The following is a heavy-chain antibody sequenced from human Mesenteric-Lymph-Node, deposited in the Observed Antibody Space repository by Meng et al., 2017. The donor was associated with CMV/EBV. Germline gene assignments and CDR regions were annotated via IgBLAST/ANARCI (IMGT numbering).Heavy chain of an antibody. CDR3: ARDFWSAIEGYYHYGMDV. CDR1: GFTFSTYT. Sequence: GSLKISCAASGFTFSTYTMNWVRQAPGKGLEWVSSISRSDNYIYYADSVRGRFTISRDNAKNSLYLQMNSLRAEDTAIYYCARDFWSAIEGYYHYGMDVWGQGTTVTVSS. D-gene: IGHD3-3*01. J-gene: IGHJ6*02. V-gene: IGHV3-21*01. CDR2: ISRSDNYI.